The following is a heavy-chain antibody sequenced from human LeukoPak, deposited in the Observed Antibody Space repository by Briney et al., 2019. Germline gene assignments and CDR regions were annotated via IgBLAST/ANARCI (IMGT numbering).Heavy chain of an antibody. CDR1: GGSISSGGYY. CDR2: IYHSGST. V-gene: IGHV4-30-2*01. Sequence: SETLSLTCTVSGGSISSGGYYWSWIRQPPGKGLEWIGYIYHSGSTYYNPSLKSRVTISVDRSKNQFSLKLSSVTAADTAVYYCARDNGSSWLFDYWGQGTLVTVSS. D-gene: IGHD6-13*01. CDR3: ARDNGSSWLFDY. J-gene: IGHJ4*02.